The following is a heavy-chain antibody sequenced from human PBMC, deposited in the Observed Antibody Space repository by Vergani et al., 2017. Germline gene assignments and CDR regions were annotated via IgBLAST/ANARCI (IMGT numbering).Heavy chain of an antibody. CDR2: INHSGST. V-gene: IGHV4-34*01. CDR3: ARGPFLPYYFDY. D-gene: IGHD2/OR15-2a*01. CDR1: GGSFSGYY. Sequence: QVQLQQWGAGLLKPSETLSLTCAVYGGSFSGYYWSWIRQPPGKGLEWIGEINHSGSTNYNPSLKSRVTISVDTSKNQFSLKLSSVTAADTAVYYCARGPFLPYYFDYWGQGTLVTVSS. J-gene: IGHJ4*02.